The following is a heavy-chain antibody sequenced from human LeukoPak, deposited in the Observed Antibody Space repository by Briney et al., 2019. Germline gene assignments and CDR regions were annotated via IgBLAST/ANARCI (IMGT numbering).Heavy chain of an antibody. CDR2: ISGSGGST. J-gene: IGHJ4*02. Sequence: GGSLRLSCAASGFTFSSYWMSWVRQAPGKGLEWVSAISGSGGSTYYADSVKGRFTISRDNSKNTLYLQMNSLRAEDTAVYYCAKDPDYYYYDSSGYYFDYWGQGTLVTVSS. V-gene: IGHV3-23*01. CDR1: GFTFSSYW. CDR3: AKDPDYYYYDSSGYYFDY. D-gene: IGHD3-22*01.